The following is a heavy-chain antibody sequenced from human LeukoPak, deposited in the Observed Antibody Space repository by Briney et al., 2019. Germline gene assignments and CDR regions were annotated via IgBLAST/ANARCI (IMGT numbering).Heavy chain of an antibody. V-gene: IGHV4-59*01. CDR2: IYYSGST. CDR3: ASMNRLRYFDWFPTLDY. J-gene: IGHJ4*02. D-gene: IGHD3-9*01. CDR1: GGSISSYY. Sequence: PSETLSLTCTVSGGSISSYYWSWIRQPPGKGLEWIGYIYYSGSTNYNPSLKSRVTISVDTSKNQFSLKLSSVTAADTAVYYCASMNRLRYFDWFPTLDYWGQGTLVTVSS.